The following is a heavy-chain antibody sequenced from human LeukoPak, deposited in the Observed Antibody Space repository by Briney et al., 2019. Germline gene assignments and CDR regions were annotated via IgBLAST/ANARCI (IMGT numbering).Heavy chain of an antibody. J-gene: IGHJ3*02. CDR1: GYTLTGYY. V-gene: IGHV1-2*06. Sequence: ASVKVSCKASGYTLTGYYMHSGRPAPGQGLEWMGRINPNSGGTKYAQKFQGRVTMTRDTSMSTAYMELSRLRSDDTAVYYCARVRRGGTALSRGAEAFDIWGQGTMVTVSS. CDR3: ARVRRGGTALSRGAEAFDI. D-gene: IGHD2-21*02. CDR2: INPNSGGT.